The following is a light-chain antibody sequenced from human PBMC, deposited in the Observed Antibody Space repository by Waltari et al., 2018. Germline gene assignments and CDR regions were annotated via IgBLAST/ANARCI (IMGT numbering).Light chain of an antibody. J-gene: IGKJ2*02. V-gene: IGKV4-1*01. CDR3: QQYYTTPCT. CDR2: WAS. Sequence: DIVLTQSPDSLALSLCERATISCRSRQSVLSSTNSNNYLAWYQQRPGQPPKLLFSWASSRVSGVPDRFDGSGSGTDFTLTISSLQAEDLAVYYCQQYYTTPCTFGQGTRLEIK. CDR1: QSVLSSTNSNNY.